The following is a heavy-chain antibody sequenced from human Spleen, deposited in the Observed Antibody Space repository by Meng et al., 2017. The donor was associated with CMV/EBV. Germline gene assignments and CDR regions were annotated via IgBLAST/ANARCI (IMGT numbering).Heavy chain of an antibody. CDR1: GFTFSNYL. Sequence: GESLKISCAASGFTFSNYLMHWVRQAPGKGLEWVAVVSYDGAIKYYGDSVTGRFTISRDNFKNTLHLEMNSLRPEDTAVYYCARPVEYCSQTNCWGYGMDVWGQGTTVTVSS. D-gene: IGHD2/OR15-2a*01. CDR2: VSYDGAIK. CDR3: ARPVEYCSQTNCWGYGMDV. J-gene: IGHJ6*02. V-gene: IGHV3-30-3*01.